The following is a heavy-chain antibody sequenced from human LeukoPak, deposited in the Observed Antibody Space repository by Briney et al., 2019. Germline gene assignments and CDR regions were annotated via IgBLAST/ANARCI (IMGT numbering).Heavy chain of an antibody. J-gene: IGHJ3*02. Sequence: SETLSLTCTVSGGSISSSSYYWSWIRQPPGKGLEWIGYMYHTGSSIYSPSLKGRLTISVDTSKNQFSLNLSSMTAADTAVYYCAGDQGGSAHRHAFDIWGQGTLVTVSS. CDR2: MYHTGSS. D-gene: IGHD1-26*01. CDR3: AGDQGGSAHRHAFDI. V-gene: IGHV4-61*01. CDR1: GGSISSSSYY.